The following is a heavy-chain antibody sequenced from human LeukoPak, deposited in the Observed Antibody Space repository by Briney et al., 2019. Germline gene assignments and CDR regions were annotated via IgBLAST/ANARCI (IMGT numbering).Heavy chain of an antibody. Sequence: GGSLRLSCAASGFTFSSYWMSWVRQAPGKGLEWVVNIQQYGSEAYYVDSVRGRFTVSRDNAKSSVYLQMNSLRAEDTAVYYCAGPEGDSSGYGYFQHWGQGTLVTVSS. CDR1: GFTFSSYW. CDR3: AGPEGDSSGYGYFQH. V-gene: IGHV3-7*01. D-gene: IGHD3-22*01. J-gene: IGHJ1*01. CDR2: IQQYGSEA.